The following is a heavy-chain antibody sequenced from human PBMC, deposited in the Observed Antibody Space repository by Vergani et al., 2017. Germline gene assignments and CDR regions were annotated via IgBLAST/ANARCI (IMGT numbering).Heavy chain of an antibody. J-gene: IGHJ5*02. CDR3: ARATVGACSCSASGSPHGWFDP. CDR1: GGSISSGDHC. D-gene: IGHD2-2*01. CDR2: IYYIGST. Sequence: QVQLQESGPGVVKPSQTLSLTCAVSGGSISSGDHCWTWIRQRPGKGLEWIGYIYYIGSTNYNPSLKSRVTISVDTSKNQFSLRLSSVTASDTAVYYCARATVGACSCSASGSPHGWFDPWGQGTLVTVSS. V-gene: IGHV4-61*08.